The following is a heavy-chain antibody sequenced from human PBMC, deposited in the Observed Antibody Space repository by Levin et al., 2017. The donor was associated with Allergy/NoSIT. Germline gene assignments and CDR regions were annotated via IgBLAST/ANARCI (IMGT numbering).Heavy chain of an antibody. Sequence: SCAASGFTFSSYEMNWVRQAPGKGLEWVSYISSSGSTIYYADSVKGRFTISRDNAKNSLYLQMNSLRAEDTAVYYCARAGGDYDFWSGAEIHGAFDIWGQGTMVTVSS. V-gene: IGHV3-48*03. CDR3: ARAGGDYDFWSGAEIHGAFDI. CDR1: GFTFSSYE. J-gene: IGHJ3*02. D-gene: IGHD3-3*01. CDR2: ISSSGSTI.